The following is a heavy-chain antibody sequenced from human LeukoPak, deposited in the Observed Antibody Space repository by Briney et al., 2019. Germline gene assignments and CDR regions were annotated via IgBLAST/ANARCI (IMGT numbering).Heavy chain of an antibody. CDR2: INHSGSS. Sequence: SGTLSLTCAVYGGSFSGYYWRWIRQPPGKGLEWIGEINHSGSSNYNPSLKSRVTISVDTSKNQLSLKMSSVTAADTAVYYCTITTGTTLGLMDYWGQGTLVTVSS. CDR3: TITTGTTLGLMDY. V-gene: IGHV4-34*01. CDR1: GGSFSGYY. D-gene: IGHD1-1*01. J-gene: IGHJ4*02.